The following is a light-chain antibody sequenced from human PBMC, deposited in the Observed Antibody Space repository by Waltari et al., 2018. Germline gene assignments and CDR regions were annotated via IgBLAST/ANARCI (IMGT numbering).Light chain of an antibody. CDR3: QQYNSDDWT. J-gene: IGKJ1*01. CDR2: EDS. CDR1: QSINRW. Sequence: DIQMTQSPSTLSAFVGERVTITCRASQSINRWVAWYQQKPGKAPKLLIHEDSSLVSGVPSRFSGSGSGTEFTLTISSLQPDDFATDYCQQYNSDDWTFGQGTKVEI. V-gene: IGKV1-5*01.